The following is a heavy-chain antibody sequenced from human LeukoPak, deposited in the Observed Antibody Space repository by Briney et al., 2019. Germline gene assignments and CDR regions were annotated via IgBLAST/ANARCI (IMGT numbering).Heavy chain of an antibody. CDR2: IYYSGST. CDR1: GGSISSSY. CDR3: AREGNYYDSSGPGSWFDP. J-gene: IGHJ5*02. V-gene: IGHV4-59*12. D-gene: IGHD3-22*01. Sequence: SETLSLTCTVSGGSISSSYWSWIRQPPGKGLEWIGYIYYSGSTNYNPSLKSRVTISVDTSKNQFSLKLSSVTAADTAVYYCAREGNYYDSSGPGSWFDPWGQGTLATVSS.